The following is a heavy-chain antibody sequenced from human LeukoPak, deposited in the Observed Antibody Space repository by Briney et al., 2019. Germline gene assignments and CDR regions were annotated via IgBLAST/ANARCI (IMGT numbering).Heavy chain of an antibody. CDR1: GFTFSNAW. J-gene: IGHJ6*02. D-gene: IGHD5-24*01. CDR2: IKRKTDGGTT. V-gene: IGHV3-15*01. Sequence: GGSLRLSCAASGFTFSNAWMSWVRQAQGKGWGWVGRIKRKTDGGTTDYAAPVKGRFTISRDDSKNTLYLQMNSLKTEDTAVYYCTTGTDRRDGYNYYYYYGMDVWGQGTTVTVSS. CDR3: TTGTDRRDGYNYYYYYGMDV.